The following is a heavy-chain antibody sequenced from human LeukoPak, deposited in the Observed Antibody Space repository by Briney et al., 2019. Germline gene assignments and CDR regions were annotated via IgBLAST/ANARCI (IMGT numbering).Heavy chain of an antibody. CDR2: ITGDSAYI. CDR3: ARYGVSSSTSHLDF. D-gene: IGHD2-2*01. CDR1: GFTFSAYA. Sequence: GGSLRLSCAASGFTFSAYAMNWVRQAPGEGLKWVSCITGDSAYIYYADSVKGRFTISRDNATNSLYLQMNSLRAEDTAVYYCARYGVSSSTSHLDFWGQGTLVTVSS. V-gene: IGHV3-21*01. J-gene: IGHJ4*02.